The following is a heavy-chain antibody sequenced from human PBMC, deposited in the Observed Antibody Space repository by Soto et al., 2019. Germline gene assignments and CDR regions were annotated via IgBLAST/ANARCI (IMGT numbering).Heavy chain of an antibody. CDR1: GFTFSSYA. CDR2: ISGSGGST. J-gene: IGHJ4*02. CDR3: ARDPSYFDF. V-gene: IGHV3-23*01. Sequence: GGSLRLSCAASGFTFSSYAMSWVRQAPGKGLEWVSAISGSGGSTYYADSVKGRFTISRDNAKNSLYLQLNSLRAEDTAVYYCARDPSYFDFWGQGTLVTVSS.